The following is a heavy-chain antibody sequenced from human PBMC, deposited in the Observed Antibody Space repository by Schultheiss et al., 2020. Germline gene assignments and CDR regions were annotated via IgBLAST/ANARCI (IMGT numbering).Heavy chain of an antibody. Sequence: GGSLRLSCAASGFTFSSYSMNWVRQAPGKGLEWVSSISSSSSYIYYADSVKGRFTISRDNAKNSLYLQMNSLRAEDTAVYYCARDDSSGVSGYYYYGMDVWGQGTTVTVSS. D-gene: IGHD3-22*01. CDR2: ISSSSSYI. CDR1: GFTFSSYS. J-gene: IGHJ6*02. CDR3: ARDDSSGVSGYYYYGMDV. V-gene: IGHV3-21*01.